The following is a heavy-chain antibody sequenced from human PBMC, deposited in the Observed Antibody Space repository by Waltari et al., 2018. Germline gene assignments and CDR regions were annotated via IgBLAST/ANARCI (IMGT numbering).Heavy chain of an antibody. CDR2: IYYSGST. J-gene: IGHJ3*02. CDR3: ASIVVVPAAHHDAFDI. D-gene: IGHD2-2*01. Sequence: QEQLQESGPGLVKPSETLSLTCTVSGGSISSHYSSWIRQPPGKGLEWIGYIYYSGSTNYNPSLKSRVTISVDTSKNQFSLKLSSVTAADTAVYYCASIVVVPAAHHDAFDIWGQGTMVTVSS. V-gene: IGHV4-59*11. CDR1: GGSISSHY.